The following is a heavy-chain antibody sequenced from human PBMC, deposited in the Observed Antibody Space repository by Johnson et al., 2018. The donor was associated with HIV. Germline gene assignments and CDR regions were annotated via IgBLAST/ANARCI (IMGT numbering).Heavy chain of an antibody. CDR1: GFSFSSYG. V-gene: IGHV3-33*01. D-gene: IGHD7-27*01. Sequence: QVQLVESGGDVVQPGRSLRLSCAASGFSFSSYGMHWVRQLPGKGLEWVADIKCDGSEKYYVDSVKGRLTISRDNAKNSLYLQVNRLRAEDTAVYYCARGGDDAFDIWGQGTMVTVSS. J-gene: IGHJ3*02. CDR3: ARGGDDAFDI. CDR2: IKCDGSEK.